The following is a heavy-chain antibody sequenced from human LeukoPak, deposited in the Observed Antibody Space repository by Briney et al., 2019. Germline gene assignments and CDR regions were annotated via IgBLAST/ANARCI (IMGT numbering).Heavy chain of an antibody. J-gene: IGHJ4*02. Sequence: PSETLSLTCTVSGGSISSYYWSWIRQPPGKGLEWMGYIYYSGSTNYNPSLKSRVTISVDTSKNQLSLKLSSVTAADTAVYYCARFLYSYVDYWGQGTLVTVSS. V-gene: IGHV4-59*01. CDR2: IYYSGST. CDR3: ARFLYSYVDY. D-gene: IGHD5-18*01. CDR1: GGSISSYY.